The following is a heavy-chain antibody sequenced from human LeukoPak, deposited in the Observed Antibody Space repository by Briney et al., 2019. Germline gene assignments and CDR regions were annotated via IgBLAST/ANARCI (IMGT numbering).Heavy chain of an antibody. Sequence: PGGSLRLSCAASGFSFSSYGMHWVLQAPGKGLEWVAVIWYDGTNKYYADSVKGRFTISRDNSKNTLYLQMNSLRAEDTAVYYCARDQRGFSYSKYYFDYWGQGTLVTVSS. CDR2: IWYDGTNK. D-gene: IGHD5-18*01. J-gene: IGHJ4*02. CDR3: ARDQRGFSYSKYYFDY. CDR1: GFSFSSYG. V-gene: IGHV3-33*01.